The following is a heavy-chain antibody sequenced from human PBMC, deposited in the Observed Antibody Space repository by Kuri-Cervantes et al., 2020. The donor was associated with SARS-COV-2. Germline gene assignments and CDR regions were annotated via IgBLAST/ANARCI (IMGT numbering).Heavy chain of an antibody. CDR1: GGSISSYY. J-gene: IGHJ6*03. V-gene: IGHV4-4*07. CDR2: IYTSGST. Sequence: SETLSLTCTVSGGSISSYYWSWIRQPAGKGLEWIGRIYTSGSTNYNPSLKSRVTMSVDTSKNQFSLKLSSVTAADTAVYYCARHVNDFWSGYYYYYYMDVWGKGTTVTVSS. D-gene: IGHD3-3*01. CDR3: ARHVNDFWSGYYYYYYMDV.